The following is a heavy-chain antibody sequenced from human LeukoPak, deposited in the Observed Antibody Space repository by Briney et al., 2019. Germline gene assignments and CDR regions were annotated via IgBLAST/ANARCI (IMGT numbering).Heavy chain of an antibody. CDR1: GYTFTGYY. V-gene: IGHV1-2*02. J-gene: IGHJ6*03. Sequence: ASVKVSCKASGYTFTGYYMHWVRQAPGQGLEWMGWINPNSGGTNYAQKFQGRVTMTRDTSISTAYMELSRLRSDDTAVYYCRRDGYSSSPGSYYYYMDVWGKGTTVTVSS. CDR2: INPNSGGT. D-gene: IGHD6-13*01. CDR3: RRDGYSSSPGSYYYYMDV.